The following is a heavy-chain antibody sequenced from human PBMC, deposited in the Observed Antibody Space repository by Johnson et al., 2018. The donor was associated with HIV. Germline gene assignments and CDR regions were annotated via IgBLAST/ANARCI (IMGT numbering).Heavy chain of an antibody. Sequence: VQLVESGGGLVKPGGSLRLSCAASGFSFTDAWMNWVRQAPGKGLEWVGRIKSKSDGGTTADAAPVRRRFTISSEDSKNTVYLQMNSLKTEDTAVYYCTTAFQIMVTTGAFDIWGQGTMVTVSS. CDR2: IKSKSDGGTT. CDR1: GFSFTDAW. V-gene: IGHV3-15*01. D-gene: IGHD4-17*01. J-gene: IGHJ3*02. CDR3: TTAFQIMVTTGAFDI.